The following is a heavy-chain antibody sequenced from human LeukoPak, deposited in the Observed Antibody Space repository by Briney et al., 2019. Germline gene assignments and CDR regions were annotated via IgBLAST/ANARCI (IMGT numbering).Heavy chain of an antibody. D-gene: IGHD3-3*01. J-gene: IGHJ4*02. CDR3: AGGGHLEWAIDY. Sequence: ASVKVSCKASGYTFTSYGISWVRQAPGQGLEWMGWISANNGNTNYAQKVQGRVTMTTDTSTSTAYMELRSLRSDDTAVYCCAGGGHLEWAIDYWGQGTLVTVSS. CDR1: GYTFTSYG. V-gene: IGHV1-18*01. CDR2: ISANNGNT.